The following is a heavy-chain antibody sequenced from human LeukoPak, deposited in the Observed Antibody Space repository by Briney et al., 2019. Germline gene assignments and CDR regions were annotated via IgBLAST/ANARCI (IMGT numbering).Heavy chain of an antibody. V-gene: IGHV3-21*01. CDR3: ARDVDYANPRHDY. D-gene: IGHD4/OR15-4a*01. Sequence: GGSLRLSCAASGFTFSSYSMNWVRQAPGKGLEWVSSISSSSSYIYYADSVKGRFTISRDNARNSLYLQMNSLRAEDTAVYYCARDVDYANPRHDYWGQGTLVTVSS. CDR2: ISSSSSYI. J-gene: IGHJ4*02. CDR1: GFTFSSYS.